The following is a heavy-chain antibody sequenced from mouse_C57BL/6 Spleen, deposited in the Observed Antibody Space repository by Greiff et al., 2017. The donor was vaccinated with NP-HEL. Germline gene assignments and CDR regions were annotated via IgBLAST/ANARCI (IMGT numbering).Heavy chain of an antibody. CDR2: IDPENGDT. CDR1: GFNIKDDY. CDR3: TSTVVDY. V-gene: IGHV14-4*01. J-gene: IGHJ2*01. Sequence: VQLQQSGAELVRPGASVKLSCTASGFNIKDDYMHWVKQRPEQGLEWIGRIDPENGDTEYASKFQGKATITADTSSNTAYLQLSSLTAEDTAVYYCTSTVVDYWGQGTTLTVSS. D-gene: IGHD1-1*01.